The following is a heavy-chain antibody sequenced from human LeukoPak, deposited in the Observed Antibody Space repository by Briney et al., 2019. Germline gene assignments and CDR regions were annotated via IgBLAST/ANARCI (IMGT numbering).Heavy chain of an antibody. CDR3: ARAVANYYYDSSGPALDI. V-gene: IGHV4/OR15-8*01. CDR2: IYHSGST. Sequence: ETLSLTCVVSGGSLSTHHWSWVRQPPGKGLEWIGEIYHSGSTNYNPSLKSRVTISVDKSKNQFSLRLSSVTAADTAVYYCARAVANYYYDSSGPALDIWGQGTMVTVSS. J-gene: IGHJ3*02. D-gene: IGHD3-22*01. CDR1: GGSLSTHH.